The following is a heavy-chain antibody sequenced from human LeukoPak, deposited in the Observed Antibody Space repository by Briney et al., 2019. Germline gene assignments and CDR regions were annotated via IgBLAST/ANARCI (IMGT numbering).Heavy chain of an antibody. J-gene: IGHJ4*02. V-gene: IGHV4-38-2*02. D-gene: IGHD3-22*01. CDR3: ASRAISSGFDY. CDR1: GYSISSGYY. CDR2: IYHSGST. Sequence: SETLSLTCTVSGYSISSGYYWGWIRQPPGKGLEWIGSIYHSGSTYYNPSLKSRVTISVDTSKNQFSLKLSSVTAADTAVYYCASRAISSGFDYWGQGTLVTVSS.